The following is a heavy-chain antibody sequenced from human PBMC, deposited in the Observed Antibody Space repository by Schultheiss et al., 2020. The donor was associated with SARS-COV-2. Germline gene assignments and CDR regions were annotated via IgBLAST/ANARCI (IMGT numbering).Heavy chain of an antibody. V-gene: IGHV1-18*01. D-gene: IGHD1-26*01. Sequence: ASVKVSCKASGYTFTSYGISWVRQAPGQGLEWMGWISAYNGNTNYAQKLQGRVTMTTDTSTSTAYMELRSLRSDDTAVYYCAKGWQWELLGSDYFDYWGQGTLVTVSS. CDR1: GYTFTSYG. CDR2: ISAYNGNT. CDR3: AKGWQWELLGSDYFDY. J-gene: IGHJ4*02.